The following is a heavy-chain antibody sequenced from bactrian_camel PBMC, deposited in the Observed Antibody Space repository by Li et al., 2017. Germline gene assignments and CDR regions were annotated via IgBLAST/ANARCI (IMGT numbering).Heavy chain of an antibody. J-gene: IGHJ4*01. CDR2: RRSDGST. Sequence: QLVESGGGSVQAGGSLRLSCAASGYTISNFCMAWFRRAPGKEREGVAARRSDGSTTYADSVKGRFTISRDNVKNTLYLQMNFLKPEDTAVYYCAAKTTRRPPQCCSRGGLYCYTDWGQGTHVTVS. CDR3: AAKTTRRPPQCCSRGGLYCYTD. V-gene: IGHV3S53*01. CDR1: GYTISNFC. D-gene: IGHD2*01.